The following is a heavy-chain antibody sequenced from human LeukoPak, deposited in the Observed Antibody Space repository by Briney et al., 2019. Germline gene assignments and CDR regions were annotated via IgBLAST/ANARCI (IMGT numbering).Heavy chain of an antibody. V-gene: IGHV3-21*01. CDR2: ISSSSSYI. D-gene: IGHD1-26*01. CDR3: AKLVGAGDYFDY. J-gene: IGHJ4*02. Sequence: NPGGSLRLSCAASGFTLSNYYMNWVRQAPGKGLEWVSSISSSSSYIYYADSVKGRFTISRDNARNSLYLQMNSLRAEDTAVYYCAKLVGAGDYFDYWGQGTLVTVSS. CDR1: GFTLSNYY.